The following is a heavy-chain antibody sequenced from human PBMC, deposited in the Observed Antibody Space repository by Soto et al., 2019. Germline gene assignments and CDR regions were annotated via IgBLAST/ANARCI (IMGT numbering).Heavy chain of an antibody. D-gene: IGHD3-10*01. CDR2: IYRSGST. CDR3: AGDPGGSHDY. V-gene: IGHV3-53*02. Sequence: EVQLVETGGGLIQPGGSLRLSCTASGFNVSSNYMTWVRQAPGKGLEWVSYIYRSGSTYYADSVKGRFTIFRDSSKNTLYLQMNSLRAEDTAVYYCAGDPGGSHDYWGQGTLVTVSS. CDR1: GFNVSSNY. J-gene: IGHJ4*02.